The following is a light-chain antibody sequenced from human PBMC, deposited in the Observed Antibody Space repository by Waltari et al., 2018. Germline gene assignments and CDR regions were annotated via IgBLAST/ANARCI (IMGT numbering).Light chain of an antibody. CDR1: SSNIGSNS. Sequence: QSVLTQPPSASGTPGQRVTISCSGSSSNIGSNSVNWYQQLPGTAPKLLIYGNYQRPSGVPDRVSGSKSGTSASLDISGLQSEDEADYYCAALDDSLNGVVFGGGTKLTV. CDR2: GNY. V-gene: IGLV1-44*01. J-gene: IGLJ2*01. CDR3: AALDDSLNGVV.